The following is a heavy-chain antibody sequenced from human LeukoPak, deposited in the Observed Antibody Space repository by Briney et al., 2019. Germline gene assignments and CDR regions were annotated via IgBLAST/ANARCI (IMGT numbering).Heavy chain of an antibody. CDR3: ARDYGYSYYPYFDY. V-gene: IGHV3-30*03. J-gene: IGHJ4*02. CDR2: ISYDGSNK. Sequence: GGSLRLSCAASEFTFSDYSMTWVRQAPGKGLEWVAVISYDGSNKYYADSVKGRFTISRDNSKNTLYLQMNSLRAEDTAVYYCARDYGYSYYPYFDYWGQGTLVTVSS. CDR1: EFTFSDYS. D-gene: IGHD5-18*01.